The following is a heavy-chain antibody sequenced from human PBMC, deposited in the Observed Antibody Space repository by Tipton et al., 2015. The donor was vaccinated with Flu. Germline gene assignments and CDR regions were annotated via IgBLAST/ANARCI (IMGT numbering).Heavy chain of an antibody. CDR2: IIAIFGIA. CDR1: GGIFRSNA. V-gene: IGHV1-69*01. CDR3: ARSSGYHYGYSDY. J-gene: IGHJ4*02. Sequence: QLVQSGAEVKKPGSSVKVSCKVSGGIFRSNAITWVRQAPGQGLEWMGGIIAIFGIANHAQKFQGRVTITADESTSTVYMELSGLRSEDTAMYYCARSSGYHYGYSDYWGQGTLVTVSS. D-gene: IGHD3-22*01.